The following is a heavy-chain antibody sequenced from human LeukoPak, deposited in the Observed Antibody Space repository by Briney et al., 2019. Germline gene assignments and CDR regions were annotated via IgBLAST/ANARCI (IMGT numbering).Heavy chain of an antibody. CDR3: ARDGSEYYDSSEGY. CDR2: IYHSGST. D-gene: IGHD3-22*01. CDR1: GGSIRSGGYY. V-gene: IGHV4-30-2*01. J-gene: IGHJ4*02. Sequence: SQTLSLTCTVSGGSIRSGGYYWSWIRQPPGKGLEWIGYIYHSGSTYYNPSLKSRVTISVDRSKNQFSLKLSSVTAADTAVYYCARDGSEYYDSSEGYWGQGTLVTVSS.